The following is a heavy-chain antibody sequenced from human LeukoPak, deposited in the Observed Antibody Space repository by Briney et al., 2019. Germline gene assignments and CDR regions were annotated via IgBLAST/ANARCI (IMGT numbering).Heavy chain of an antibody. J-gene: IGHJ4*02. Sequence: GGSLRLSCAASGFTFDDYAMHWVRQAPGKGLEWVSGISWNSGSIGYADSVKGRFTISRDNAKNSLYLQMNSLRAEDTALYYCAKGRLLSYFDYWGQGTLVTVSS. CDR1: GFTFDDYA. D-gene: IGHD2-15*01. V-gene: IGHV3-9*01. CDR2: ISWNSGSI. CDR3: AKGRLLSYFDY.